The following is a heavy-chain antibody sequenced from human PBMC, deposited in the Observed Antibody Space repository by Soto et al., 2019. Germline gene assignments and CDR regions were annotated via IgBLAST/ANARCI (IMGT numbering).Heavy chain of an antibody. V-gene: IGHV1-18*01. J-gene: IGHJ4*02. CDR1: GYSFMKYG. CDR3: AREASVLIPAAQPSRFDS. CDR2: ISPYSGYT. D-gene: IGHD2-2*01. Sequence: ASVKVSCKGFGYSFMKYGINWVRQAPGQGLEWVGWISPYSGYTHSAQKFHGRLTLTTDTAASTAYMELRILRSADTALYYCAREASVLIPAAQPSRFDSWGQGTMVTV.